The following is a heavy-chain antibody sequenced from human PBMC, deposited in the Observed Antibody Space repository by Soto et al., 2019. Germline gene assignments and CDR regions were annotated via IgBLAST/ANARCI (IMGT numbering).Heavy chain of an antibody. D-gene: IGHD2-15*01. CDR3: AKTLYFSGGSCYSNWYFDL. CDR1: GFTFSSYA. J-gene: IGHJ2*01. CDR2: ISGSGGST. V-gene: IGHV3-23*01. Sequence: EVQLLESGGGLVQPGGSLRLSCAASGFTFSSYAMSWVRQAPGKGLEWVSAISGSGGSTYYADSVKGRFTISRDNSKNTLYLQMNSLRADDTAVYYCAKTLYFSGGSCYSNWYFDLWGRGTLVTVSS.